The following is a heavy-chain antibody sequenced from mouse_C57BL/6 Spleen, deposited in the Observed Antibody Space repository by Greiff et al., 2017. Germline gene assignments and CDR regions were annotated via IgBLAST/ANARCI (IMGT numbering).Heavy chain of an antibody. Sequence: EVMLVESGGGLVQSGRSLRLSCATSGFTFSDFYMEWVRQAPGKGLEWIAASRNKANDYTTEYSASVKGRFIVSRETSQSILYLQMNALRAEDTAIYYCARDAGGSSPYWYFDVWGTGTTVTVSS. V-gene: IGHV7-1*01. CDR2: SRNKANDYTT. J-gene: IGHJ1*03. D-gene: IGHD1-1*01. CDR3: ARDAGGSSPYWYFDV. CDR1: GFTFSDFY.